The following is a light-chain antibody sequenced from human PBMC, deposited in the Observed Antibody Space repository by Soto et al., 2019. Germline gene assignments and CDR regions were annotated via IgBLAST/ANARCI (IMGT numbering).Light chain of an antibody. CDR1: SSNIGSNT. V-gene: IGLV1-44*01. CDR3: AAWDDSLNGPV. CDR2: SNN. Sequence: QLVLTQSPSASGTPGQRVTISCSGGSSNIGSNTVNWYQQFPGTAPKLLIHSNNQRPSGVPDRFSGSKSGTSASLAISGLQSEDEADYHCAAWDDSLNGPVFGDGTKLTVL. J-gene: IGLJ3*02.